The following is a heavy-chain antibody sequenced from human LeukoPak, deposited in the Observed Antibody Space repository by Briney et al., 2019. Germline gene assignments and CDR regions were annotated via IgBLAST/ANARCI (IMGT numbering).Heavy chain of an antibody. J-gene: IGHJ4*02. CDR3: VSFYETY. CDR2: INSDGSWT. Sequence: GGSLRLSCAASGFIFRSYPMHWVRQAPGKGLVWVSHINSDGSWTTYVDSVKGRFTISKDNAKNMVYLQMNNLRAEDTAVYYCVSFYETYWGRGTLVTVSS. CDR1: GFIFRSYP. V-gene: IGHV3-74*01. D-gene: IGHD2-2*01.